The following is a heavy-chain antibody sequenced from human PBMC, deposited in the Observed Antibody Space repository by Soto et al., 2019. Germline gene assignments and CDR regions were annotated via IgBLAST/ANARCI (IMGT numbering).Heavy chain of an antibody. CDR3: SRPQAGMVAVDS. J-gene: IGHJ4*02. V-gene: IGHV5-10-1*01. CDR1: GYIRNTDW. CDR2: IDPLDSHA. Sequence: LKISCKASGYIRNTDWISWVRQKPGKGLEWLGRIDPLDSHAKYSPSFEGRVNISADRSIATAYLHWTILETSDTAIYCCSRPQAGMVAVDSWGQGTLVTVSS. D-gene: IGHD2-8*01.